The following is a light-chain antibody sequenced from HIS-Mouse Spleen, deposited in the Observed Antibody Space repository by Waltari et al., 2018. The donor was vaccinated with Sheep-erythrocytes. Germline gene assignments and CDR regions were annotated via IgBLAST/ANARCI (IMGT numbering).Light chain of an antibody. CDR2: DVS. CDR1: TSAVGGYNY. J-gene: IGLJ1*01. V-gene: IGLV2-11*01. Sequence: QSALTQPRSVSGSPGQSVTISCTGTTSAVGGYNYVSWYQQHPGKAPKLMIYDVSKRPSGVPDRFSGSKSGNTASLTISGLQAEDEADYYCSSYTSSSTYVFGTGTKVTVL. CDR3: SSYTSSSTYV.